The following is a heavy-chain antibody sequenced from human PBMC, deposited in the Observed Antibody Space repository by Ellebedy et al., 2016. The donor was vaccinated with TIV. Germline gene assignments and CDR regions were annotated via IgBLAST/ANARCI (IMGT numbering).Heavy chain of an antibody. J-gene: IGHJ5*02. D-gene: IGHD6-19*01. CDR3: ARTYSSGSNWFDP. Sequence: MPSETLSLTCAVYGGSFSGYYWSWIRQPPGKGLEWIGEINHSGSTNYNPSLKSRVTISVDTSKNQFSLKLSSVTAADTAVYYCARTYSSGSNWFDPWGQGTLVTVSS. CDR2: INHSGST. CDR1: GGSFSGYY. V-gene: IGHV4-34*01.